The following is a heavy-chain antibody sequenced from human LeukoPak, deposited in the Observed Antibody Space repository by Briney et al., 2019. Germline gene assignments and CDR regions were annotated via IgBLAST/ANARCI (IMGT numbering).Heavy chain of an antibody. Sequence: GGSLRLSCAASGFTFSSYAMSWVRQAPGKGLEWVANIKQDGSEKYYVDSVKGRFTISRDNAKNSLYLQMNSLRAEDTAVYYCARDPDAFDIWGQGTMATVSS. J-gene: IGHJ3*02. CDR2: IKQDGSEK. CDR1: GFTFSSYA. CDR3: ARDPDAFDI. V-gene: IGHV3-7*01.